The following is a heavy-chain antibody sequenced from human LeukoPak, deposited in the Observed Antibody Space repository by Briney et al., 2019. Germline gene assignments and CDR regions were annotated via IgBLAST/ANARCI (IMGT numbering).Heavy chain of an antibody. CDR3: ARSSGWRGNDFDY. J-gene: IGHJ4*02. V-gene: IGHV1-69*04. D-gene: IGHD6-19*01. Sequence: ASVKVSCKASGGTFSSYAISWVRQAPGQGLEWMGRIIPILGIANYAQKFQGRVTITADKSTSTAYMELSSLRSEDTVVYYCARSSGWRGNDFDYRGQGTLVTVSS. CDR1: GGTFSSYA. CDR2: IIPILGIA.